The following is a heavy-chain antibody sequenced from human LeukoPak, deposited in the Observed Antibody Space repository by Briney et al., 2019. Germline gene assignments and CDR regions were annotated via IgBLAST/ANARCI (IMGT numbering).Heavy chain of an antibody. Sequence: PGGSLRLSCAASGFTFSSYSMNWVRQAPGKGLEWVSSISSSSSYIYYADSVKGRSTISRDNAKNSLYLQMNSLRAEDTAVYYCARDVVVRGTVLDYWGQGTLVTVSS. J-gene: IGHJ4*02. D-gene: IGHD2-21*01. V-gene: IGHV3-21*01. CDR3: ARDVVVRGTVLDY. CDR1: GFTFSSYS. CDR2: ISSSSSYI.